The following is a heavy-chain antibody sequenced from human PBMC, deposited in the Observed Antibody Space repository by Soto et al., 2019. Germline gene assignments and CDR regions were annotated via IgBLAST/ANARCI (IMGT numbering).Heavy chain of an antibody. J-gene: IGHJ4*02. CDR2: IHPSGGGA. Sequence: QAQLVQSGAEVKKPGASVKVSCKASENTFSSYYLHWVRQAPGQGLEWMGMIHPSGGGATYAQKFLGRVTMTRDTSTSTVFMELSSLRSEDTAIYYCSRGGHITVVTASFDFWGRGTLVTVSS. CDR1: ENTFSSYY. D-gene: IGHD2-21*02. V-gene: IGHV1-46*03. CDR3: SRGGHITVVTASFDF.